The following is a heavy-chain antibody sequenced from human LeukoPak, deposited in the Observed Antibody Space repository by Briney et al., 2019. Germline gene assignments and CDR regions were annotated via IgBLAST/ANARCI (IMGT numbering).Heavy chain of an antibody. Sequence: GGSLRLSCAASGFTFSSFNMNWVRQAPGKGLEWVSPISSSSSYIYYVDSVKGRFTISRDNAKNSLYLQMNSLRAEDTAVYYCARVDGGYYYGSGSSLYMDVWGKGTTVTVSS. CDR1: GFTFSSFN. CDR3: ARVDGGYYYGSGSSLYMDV. V-gene: IGHV3-21*01. J-gene: IGHJ6*03. CDR2: ISSSSSYI. D-gene: IGHD3-10*01.